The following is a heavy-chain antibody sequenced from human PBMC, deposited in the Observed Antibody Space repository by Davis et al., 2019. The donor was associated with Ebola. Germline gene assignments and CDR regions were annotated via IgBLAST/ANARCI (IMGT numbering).Heavy chain of an antibody. CDR1: GFSFSDYE. CDR2: LWHDGSTN. J-gene: IGHJ6*02. CDR3: ARALLDCSSSTCYTYYYGMDV. Sequence: GESLKISCSSSGFSFSDYEMNWVRQAPGKGLEWVAVLWHDGSTNYYADSVKGRFTISRDNSKNTLYLQMNSLRADDTAVYYCARALLDCSSSTCYTYYYGMDVWGQGTTVTVSS. V-gene: IGHV3-33*08. D-gene: IGHD2-2*02.